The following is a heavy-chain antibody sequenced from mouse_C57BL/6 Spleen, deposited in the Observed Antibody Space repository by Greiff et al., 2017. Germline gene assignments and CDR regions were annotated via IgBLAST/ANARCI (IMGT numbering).Heavy chain of an antibody. CDR2: IYPNSGGT. CDR1: GYTFTSYW. Sequence: QVQLQQSGAELVKPGASVKLSCKASGYTFTSYWMHWVKQRPGRGLEWVGRIYPNSGGTKYNEKFKSKATLTVDQPSSTAYMLLSSLTSDDSAVYYCARGNSYDVNYWGQGTTLTVSS. D-gene: IGHD2-12*01. V-gene: IGHV1-72*01. J-gene: IGHJ2*01. CDR3: ARGNSYDVNY.